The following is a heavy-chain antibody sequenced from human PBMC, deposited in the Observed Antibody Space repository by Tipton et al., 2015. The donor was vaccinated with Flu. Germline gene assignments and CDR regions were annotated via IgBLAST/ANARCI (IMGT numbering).Heavy chain of an antibody. CDR1: GASVSNGGYY. CDR3: ARGEQRNIYCFDY. J-gene: IGHJ4*02. D-gene: IGHD1-26*01. Sequence: TLSLTCTVSGASVSNGGYYWSWIRQHPGKGLEWIGYIYSPGSSYYSPSLKSRLTLSVDTSKNQFSLKLRSVTAADTAVYYCARGEQRNIYCFDYWGQGTLVTVSS. V-gene: IGHV4-31*03. CDR2: IYSPGSS.